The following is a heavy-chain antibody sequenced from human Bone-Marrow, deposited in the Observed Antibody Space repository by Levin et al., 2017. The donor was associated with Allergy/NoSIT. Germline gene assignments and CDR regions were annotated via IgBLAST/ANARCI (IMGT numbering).Heavy chain of an antibody. D-gene: IGHD3-22*01. CDR3: ARTGYYDSSGYIDAFDS. CDR1: GFTFSSYS. J-gene: IGHJ3*02. Sequence: SLLLSCVASGFTFSSYSMNWVRQAPGPFLSLFSSLRRRRRSLSYADSVKGRFTISRDNAKNSLYLQMNSLRAEDTAVYYCARTGYYDSSGYIDAFDSWGQGTMVTVSS. CDR2: LRRRRRSL. V-gene: IGHV3-21*01.